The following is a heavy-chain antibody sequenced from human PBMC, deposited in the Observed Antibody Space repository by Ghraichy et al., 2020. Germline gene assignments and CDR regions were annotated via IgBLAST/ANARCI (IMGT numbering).Heavy chain of an antibody. J-gene: IGHJ6*02. Sequence: SETLSLTCAVSGGSISSSNWWSWVRQPPGKGLEWIGEIYHSGSTNYNPSLKSRVTISVDKSKNQFSLKLSSVTAADTAVYYCARGREGPYYYGMDVWGQGTTVTVSS. CDR3: ARGREGPYYYGMDV. D-gene: IGHD1-26*01. V-gene: IGHV4-4*02. CDR2: IYHSGST. CDR1: GGSISSSNW.